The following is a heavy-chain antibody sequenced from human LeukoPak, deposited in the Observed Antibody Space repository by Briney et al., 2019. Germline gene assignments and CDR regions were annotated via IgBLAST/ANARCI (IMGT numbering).Heavy chain of an antibody. CDR1: GLTFGDYA. J-gene: IGHJ5*01. D-gene: IGHD6-13*01. V-gene: IGHV3-49*04. CDR3: IRADSSTWRGWFDP. CDR2: IRSKTYGGTA. Sequence: PGGSLRLSCTGSGLTFGDYAMNWVRQAPGKGLEWAGFIRSKTYGGTAEYGASVKGRFTISRDDSKGVAYLQIDSLKTGDTAFYYCIRADSSTWRGWFDPWGQGTLVTVSS.